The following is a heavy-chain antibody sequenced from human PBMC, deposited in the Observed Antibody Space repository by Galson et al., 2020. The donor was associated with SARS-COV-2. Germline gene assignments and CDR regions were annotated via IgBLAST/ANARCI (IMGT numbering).Heavy chain of an antibody. J-gene: IGHJ4*02. CDR1: GGSISSGSYY. Sequence: SEPLSLPCTLPGGSISSGSYYWSWIRQPAGKGLEWIGHIYTSGSTNYNPSLKSRLTISVDTSKNQFSLKLSSVTTADTAVYYCARDGSSYRGDYDFDYWGQGTLVTVSS. D-gene: IGHD1-26*01. CDR2: IYTSGST. CDR3: ARDGSSYRGDYDFDY. V-gene: IGHV4-61*09.